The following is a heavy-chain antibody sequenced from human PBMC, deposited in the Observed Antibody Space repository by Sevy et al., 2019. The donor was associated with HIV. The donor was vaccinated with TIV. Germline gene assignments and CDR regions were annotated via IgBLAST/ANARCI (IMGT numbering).Heavy chain of an antibody. CDR2: INPRGGST. V-gene: IGHV1-46*01. CDR1: GYTFTSYY. Sequence: ASVKVSCKASGYTFTSYYMHWVRQAPAPGLEWMGIINPRGGSTSYAQKFQGRVTMTRDTSTITVYMELSSLRSEDTVVYDCARDLEAYYYERSSYYYYGMDVWGQGTTVTVSS. D-gene: IGHD3-22*01. J-gene: IGHJ6*02. CDR3: ARDLEAYYYERSSYYYYGMDV.